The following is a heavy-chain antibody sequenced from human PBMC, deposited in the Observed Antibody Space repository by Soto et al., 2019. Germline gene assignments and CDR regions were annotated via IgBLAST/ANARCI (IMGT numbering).Heavy chain of an antibody. V-gene: IGHV4-31*03. CDR3: AVGGGDSLDAFDI. CDR2: IYYSGST. CDR1: GGSISSGGYY. Sequence: QVQLQESGPGLVKPSQTLSLTCTVSGGSISSGGYYWSWIRQHPGKGLEWIGYIYYSGSTYYNPSLQSRVTISVDTSKNQFSLKLSSVTAADTAVYYCAVGGGDSLDAFDIWGQGTMVTVSS. J-gene: IGHJ3*02. D-gene: IGHD2-21*02.